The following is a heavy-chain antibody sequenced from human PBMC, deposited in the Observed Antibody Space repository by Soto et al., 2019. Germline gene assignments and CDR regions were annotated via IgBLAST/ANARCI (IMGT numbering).Heavy chain of an antibody. CDR1: SGSISTYY. D-gene: IGHD3-3*01. V-gene: IGHV4-59*01. J-gene: IGHJ3*02. CDR2: IYYTGST. CDR3: AKDGHDFWSGPYDAFDI. Sequence: SETLCLTCTVSSGSISTYYWSWIRQPPGKGLEWIGYIYYTGSTNYNPSLKTRVAISMDTSKNQFSLNLSSVTAADTAVYYCAKDGHDFWSGPYDAFDIWGQGTMVTVSS.